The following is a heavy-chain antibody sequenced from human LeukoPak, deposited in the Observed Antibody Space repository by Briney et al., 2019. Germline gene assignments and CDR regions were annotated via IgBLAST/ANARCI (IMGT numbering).Heavy chain of an antibody. CDR2: ISSSSSYI. CDR3: AKARGYSYAYAFDI. J-gene: IGHJ3*02. V-gene: IGHV3-21*01. CDR1: GFTFSSYS. Sequence: GSLRLSCAASGFTFSSYSMNWVRQAPGKGLEWVSSISSSSSYIYYADSVKGRFTISRDNAKNSLYLQMNSLRAEDTAVYYCAKARGYSYAYAFDIWGQGTMVTVSS. D-gene: IGHD5-18*01.